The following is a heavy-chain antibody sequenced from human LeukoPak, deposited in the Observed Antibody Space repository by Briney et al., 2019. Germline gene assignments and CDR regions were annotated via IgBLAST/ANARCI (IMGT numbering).Heavy chain of an antibody. D-gene: IGHD3-3*01. J-gene: IGHJ5*02. CDR3: ARRGSITIFGVATTNWFDP. CDR2: INHSGST. V-gene: IGHV4-34*01. Sequence: PSETLSLTCAIYGGSSSGYYWSWIRQPPGKGLEWIGEINHSGSTNYNPSLKSRVTISVDTSKNQFSLKLSSVTAADTAVYYCARRGSITIFGVATTNWFDPWGQGTLVTVSS. CDR1: GGSSSGYY.